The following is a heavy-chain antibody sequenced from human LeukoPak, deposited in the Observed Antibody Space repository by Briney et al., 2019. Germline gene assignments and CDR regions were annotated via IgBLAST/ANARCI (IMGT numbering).Heavy chain of an antibody. CDR3: AKDARYYYDSSGYYYGY. D-gene: IGHD3-22*01. J-gene: IGHJ4*02. CDR2: ISGSAGST. V-gene: IGHV3-23*01. CDR1: GFTFSSYA. Sequence: GGSLRLSCAASGFTFSSYAMSWVRQAPGKGLEWVSAISGSAGSTYYADSVKGRFTISRDNSKNKLYLQMNSLRAEDTAVYYCAKDARYYYDSSGYYYGYWGQGTLVTVSS.